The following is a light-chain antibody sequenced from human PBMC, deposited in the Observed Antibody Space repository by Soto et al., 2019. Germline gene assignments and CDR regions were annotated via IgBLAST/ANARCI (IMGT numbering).Light chain of an antibody. CDR3: SSYTSSSTRV. J-gene: IGLJ1*01. CDR1: SSDVGGYNY. CDR2: DVS. V-gene: IGLV2-14*04. Sequence: TSSDVGGYNYVSWYQQHPGKAPKLMIYDVSNRPSGVSNRFSGSKSGNTASLTISGLQAEDEADYYCSSYTSSSTRVFGPGTKVT.